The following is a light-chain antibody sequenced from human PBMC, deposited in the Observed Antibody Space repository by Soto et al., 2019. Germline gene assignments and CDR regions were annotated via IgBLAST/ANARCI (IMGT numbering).Light chain of an antibody. CDR1: QSVSSY. CDR2: DAS. Sequence: EIVLTRSPATLSLSPGERATISCRASQSVSSYLAWYQQKPGQAPRLLIYDASNRATGIPARFSGSGSGTDFTLTISSLEPEDFAVYYCQQRSNWPPALTFGGGTKVDIK. V-gene: IGKV3-11*01. J-gene: IGKJ4*01. CDR3: QQRSNWPPALT.